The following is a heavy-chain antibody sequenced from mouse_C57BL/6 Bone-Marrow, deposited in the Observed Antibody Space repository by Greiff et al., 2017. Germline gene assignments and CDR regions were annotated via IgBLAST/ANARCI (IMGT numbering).Heavy chain of an antibody. V-gene: IGHV5-6*02. Sequence: EVMLVESGGALVKPGGSLQLSCAASGFTFSSYGMSWVRPTPDTRLAWVATISSGGSYPYYPDSVKGRFTISRDNAKNTLYLQMSSLKSEDTAMYYCARPELVTTGFAYRGQGTLVTGSA. J-gene: IGHJ3*01. CDR3: ARPELVTTGFAY. D-gene: IGHD2-2*01. CDR2: ISSGGSYP. CDR1: GFTFSSYG.